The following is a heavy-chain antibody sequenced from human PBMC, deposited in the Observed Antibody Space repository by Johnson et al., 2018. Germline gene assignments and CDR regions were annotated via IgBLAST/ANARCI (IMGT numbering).Heavy chain of an antibody. CDR3: ARDSGRCERPHRTTAFDI. CDR1: GFTFSSYG. Sequence: QVQLVESGGGVVQPGRSLRLSCAASGFTFSSYGMHWVRQAPGKGLEWVAVIWYDGSNKYYADSVKGRFTISRDNSKNTLYLQMNSLRAEDTAVYYCARDSGRCERPHRTTAFDIWGHGTMVTVSS. V-gene: IGHV3-33*01. CDR2: IWYDGSNK. D-gene: IGHD1-14*01. J-gene: IGHJ3*02.